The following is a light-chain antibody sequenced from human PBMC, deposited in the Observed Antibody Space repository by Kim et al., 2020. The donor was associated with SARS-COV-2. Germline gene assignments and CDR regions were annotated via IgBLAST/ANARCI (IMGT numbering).Light chain of an antibody. CDR3: NSRESSANHWM. CDR1: SLRSYY. V-gene: IGLV3-19*01. CDR2: GKN. J-gene: IGLJ3*02. Sequence: ALRQPVRITCQGDSLRSYYASWYQQKPGQAPVLVFYGKNNRPSGIPDRFSGSYSGNTASLTITAAQAEDEADYYCNSRESSANHWMFGGGTQLTVL.